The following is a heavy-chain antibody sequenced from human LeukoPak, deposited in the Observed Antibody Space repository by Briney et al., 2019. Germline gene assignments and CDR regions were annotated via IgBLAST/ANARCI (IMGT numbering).Heavy chain of an antibody. V-gene: IGHV4-59*01. CDR3: AILVGATKPFDY. D-gene: IGHD1-26*01. J-gene: IGHJ4*02. Sequence: PSETLSLTCTVSGGSISSYYWSWIRQPPGKGLEWIGYIYYSGSTNYNPSLKSRVTISVDTSKNQFSLKLSSVTAADTAVRYCAILVGATKPFDYWGQGTLVTVSS. CDR2: IYYSGST. CDR1: GGSISSYY.